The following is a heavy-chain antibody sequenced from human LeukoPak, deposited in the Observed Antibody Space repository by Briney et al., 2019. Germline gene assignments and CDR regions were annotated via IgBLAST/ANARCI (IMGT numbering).Heavy chain of an antibody. V-gene: IGHV1-18*01. CDR1: GYTFTSYG. Sequence: ASVKVSCKASGYTFTSYGISWVRQAPGQGLEWMGWVSAYNGNTNHAQKLQGRFTMTTHTSTSTAYMELRSLRSDDTAVYYCARKRDAGGDWLDYWGQGTLVTVSS. CDR3: ARKRDAGGDWLDY. J-gene: IGHJ4*02. CDR2: VSAYNGNT. D-gene: IGHD2-21*02.